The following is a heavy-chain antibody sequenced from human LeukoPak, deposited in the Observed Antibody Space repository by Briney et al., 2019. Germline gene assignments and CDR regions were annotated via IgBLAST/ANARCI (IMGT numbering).Heavy chain of an antibody. Sequence: SETLSLTCTVSGGSVSGGNYYCSWIRQSPGKGLEWIGYIHYSGSTVYNPSLKSRVTMSTDTSKNQFSLNLSSVTAADTAVYYCARTGSTGGYWGQGTLVTVSS. V-gene: IGHV4-61*01. CDR1: GGSVSGGNYY. J-gene: IGHJ4*02. CDR3: ARTGSTGGY. D-gene: IGHD1-1*01. CDR2: IHYSGST.